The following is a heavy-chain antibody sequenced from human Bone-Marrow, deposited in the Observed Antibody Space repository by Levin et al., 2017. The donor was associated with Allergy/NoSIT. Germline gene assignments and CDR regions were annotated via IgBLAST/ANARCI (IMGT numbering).Heavy chain of an antibody. CDR2: ISGSGGST. Sequence: PEGSLRLSCAASGFTFSSYAMSWVRQAPGKGLEWVSAISGSGGSTYYADSVKGRFTISRDNSKNTLYLQMNSLRAEDTAVYYCAKEAARRMAVAGTGSGYFDYWGQGTLVTVSS. CDR1: GFTFSSYA. D-gene: IGHD6-19*01. CDR3: AKEAARRMAVAGTGSGYFDY. V-gene: IGHV3-23*01. J-gene: IGHJ4*02.